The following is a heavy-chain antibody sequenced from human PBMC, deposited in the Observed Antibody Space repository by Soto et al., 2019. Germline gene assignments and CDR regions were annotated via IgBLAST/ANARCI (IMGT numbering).Heavy chain of an antibody. V-gene: IGHV3-23*01. CDR2: VSGSGSAT. Sequence: EVQLLESGGYLVQPGGSLRLSCAASGFTFNNYAMAWVRQAPGKGLEWVSDVSGSGSATYYADSVKGRFTISRDNSKNTLYLQINNLRAEDTALYYCAKAGTSSAYSYMDVWGKGTTVTVSS. D-gene: IGHD1-1*01. CDR3: AKAGTSSAYSYMDV. J-gene: IGHJ6*03. CDR1: GFTFNNYA.